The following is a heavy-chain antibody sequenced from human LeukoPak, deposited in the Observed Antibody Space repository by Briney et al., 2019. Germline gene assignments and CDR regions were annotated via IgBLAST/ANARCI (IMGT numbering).Heavy chain of an antibody. Sequence: GGSLTLSCAASGFTFSSYSMNWVRQAPGKGLEWVSYISASSGTIYYAASVKGRFTISRDNAKNSLYLQMNSLRVEDTAVYYCARRPEFGVLYYMDVWDKGTTVTVSS. J-gene: IGHJ6*03. CDR1: GFTFSSYS. D-gene: IGHD3-16*01. CDR3: ARRPEFGVLYYMDV. V-gene: IGHV3-48*01. CDR2: ISASSGTI.